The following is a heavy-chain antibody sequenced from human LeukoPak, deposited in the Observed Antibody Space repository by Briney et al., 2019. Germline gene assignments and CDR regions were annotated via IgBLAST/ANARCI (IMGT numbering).Heavy chain of an antibody. V-gene: IGHV3-7*01. J-gene: IGHJ4*02. CDR3: GRGPVGATRERARGRGTYYFDY. Sequence: PGGSLRLSCAASGFTFSSYWMGWVRQAPGKGLEWVANIKQDGSEKYYVDSVKGRLTISRDNAKNSLYLQMNSQSPEHTAVYYCGRGPVGATRERARGRGTYYFDYWGQGTLVTVSS. CDR2: IKQDGSEK. CDR1: GFTFSSYW. D-gene: IGHD1-26*01.